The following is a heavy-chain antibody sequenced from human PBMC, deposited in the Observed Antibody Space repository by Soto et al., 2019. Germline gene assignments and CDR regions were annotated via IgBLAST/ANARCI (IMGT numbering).Heavy chain of an antibody. Sequence: VGSLRLSCAASGFTFSSYGMHWVRQAPGKGLEWVAVISYDGSNKYYADSVKGRFTISRDNSKNTLYLQMNSLRAEDTAVYYCAKDEYYYDSSGYLFDYWGQGTLVTVSS. CDR3: AKDEYYYDSSGYLFDY. D-gene: IGHD3-22*01. J-gene: IGHJ4*02. CDR1: GFTFSSYG. V-gene: IGHV3-30*18. CDR2: ISYDGSNK.